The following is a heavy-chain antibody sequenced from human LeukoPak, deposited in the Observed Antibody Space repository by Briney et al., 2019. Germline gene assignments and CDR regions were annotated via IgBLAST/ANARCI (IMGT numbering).Heavy chain of an antibody. V-gene: IGHV3-23*01. CDR2: ISGSGDNT. Sequence: GGSLRLSCAASGYTFSSYAMSWVRQAPGKGLEWVSGISGSGDNTYYADSVKGRFTISRDNAKNSLYLQMNSLRAEDTAVYYCARAVYYDILTGSVARGMDVWGQGTTVTVSS. D-gene: IGHD3-9*01. CDR1: GYTFSSYA. J-gene: IGHJ6*02. CDR3: ARAVYYDILTGSVARGMDV.